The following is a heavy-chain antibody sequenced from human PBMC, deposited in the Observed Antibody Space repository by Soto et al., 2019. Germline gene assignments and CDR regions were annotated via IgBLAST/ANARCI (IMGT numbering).Heavy chain of an antibody. D-gene: IGHD4-17*01. V-gene: IGHV4-4*02. CDR1: GGSISSSNW. CDR2: IYHSGST. J-gene: IGHJ4*02. CDR3: ARSYYGDYGLFDY. Sequence: PSETLSLTCAVSGGSISSSNWWSWVRQPPGKGLEWIGEIYHSGSTNYNPSLKSRVTISVDKSKNQFSLKLSSVTAADTAVYYCARSYYGDYGLFDYWGQGTLVTVS.